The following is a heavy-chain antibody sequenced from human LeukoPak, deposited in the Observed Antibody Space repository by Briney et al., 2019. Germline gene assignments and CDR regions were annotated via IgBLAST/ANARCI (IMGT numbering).Heavy chain of an antibody. J-gene: IGHJ5*02. Sequence: ASVKVSCKASGYTFSSYYMHWVRQAPGQGLEWMGMINPSGGSTNYAQRFQGRVTMTRDTSTSTVYMELSSLRSEDTAVYSCARTDCGGDCYSSRGWFDPWGQGTLVTVSS. D-gene: IGHD2-21*02. CDR2: INPSGGST. CDR3: ARTDCGGDCYSSRGWFDP. CDR1: GYTFSSYY. V-gene: IGHV1-46*01.